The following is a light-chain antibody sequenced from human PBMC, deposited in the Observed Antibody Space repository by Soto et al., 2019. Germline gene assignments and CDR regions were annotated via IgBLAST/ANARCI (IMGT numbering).Light chain of an antibody. Sequence: QSVLTQPPSVSEAPRQRVTISCSGSSSNIGNNAVNWYQQLPGKAPKLLIYYDDLLPSGVSDRFSGSKSGTSASLAISGLQSEDEAYYYCAAWDDHLNWVVFGGGTKLTVL. J-gene: IGLJ2*01. CDR2: YDD. CDR1: SSNIGNNA. CDR3: AAWDDHLNWVV. V-gene: IGLV1-36*01.